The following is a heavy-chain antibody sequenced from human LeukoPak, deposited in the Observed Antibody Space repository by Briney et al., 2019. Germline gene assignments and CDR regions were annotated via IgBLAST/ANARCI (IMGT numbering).Heavy chain of an antibody. D-gene: IGHD2-15*01. CDR2: ISSNGDIT. CDR1: RFTFNTYA. CDR3: ATVKRDCSGGTCYSYDY. V-gene: IGHV3-23*01. J-gene: IGHJ4*02. Sequence: PGGSLRLSCVASRFTFNTYAVNWVRQAPGKGLERVSAISSNGDITYYADSVRGRFTISRDNSKNTVFLQMNSLRADDTAVYYCATVKRDCSGGTCYSYDYWGQGTLVTVSS.